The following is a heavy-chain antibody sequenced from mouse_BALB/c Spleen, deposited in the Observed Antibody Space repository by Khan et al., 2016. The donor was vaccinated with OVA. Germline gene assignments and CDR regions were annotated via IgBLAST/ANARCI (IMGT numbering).Heavy chain of an antibody. J-gene: IGHJ3*01. CDR3: ARGGSSGPAWFAY. CDR1: GYSITSGYF. V-gene: IGHV3-6*02. CDR2: IRYDGNS. Sequence: EVQLQESGPGLVKPSQSLSLTCSVTGYSITSGYFWNWIRQFPGNKLEWMGYIRYDGNSNYNPSLKNRISITRATSKNQFFLKLNSVNHEETATYYCARGGSSGPAWFAYWGQGTLVTVSA. D-gene: IGHD3-1*01.